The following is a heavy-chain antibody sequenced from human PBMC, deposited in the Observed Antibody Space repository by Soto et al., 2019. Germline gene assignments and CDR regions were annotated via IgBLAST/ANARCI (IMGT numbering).Heavy chain of an antibody. CDR2: IYYSGST. Sequence: SETLSLTCTVSGGSISSGGYYWSWIRQHPGKGLEWIGYIYYSGSTYYNPSLKSRVTISVDTSKNQFSLKLSSVTAADTAVYYCARSYLTGYYNSNSFDSRGQGTLVTVSS. CDR1: GGSISSGGYY. J-gene: IGHJ5*01. D-gene: IGHD3-9*01. CDR3: ARSYLTGYYNSNSFDS. V-gene: IGHV4-31*03.